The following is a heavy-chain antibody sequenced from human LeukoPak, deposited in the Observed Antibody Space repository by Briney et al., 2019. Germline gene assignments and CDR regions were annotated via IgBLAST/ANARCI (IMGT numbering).Heavy chain of an antibody. V-gene: IGHV3-30*18. CDR1: GFTFSSYG. J-gene: IGHJ5*02. CDR3: AKDLGYGGNPFDP. CDR2: ISYDGSNK. Sequence: GGSLRLSCAASGFTFSSYGMHWVRQAPGKGLEWVAVISYDGSNKYYADSVKGRFTISRDNSKNTLYLQMNSLRAEDTAVYYCAKDLGYGGNPFDPWGRGTLVTVSS. D-gene: IGHD4-23*01.